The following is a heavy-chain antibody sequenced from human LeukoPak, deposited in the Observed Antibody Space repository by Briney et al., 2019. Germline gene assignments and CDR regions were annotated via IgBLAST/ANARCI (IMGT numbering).Heavy chain of an antibody. CDR3: AKTISSFTSRDAFDI. J-gene: IGHJ3*02. Sequence: SQTLSLTCAISGDSVSSNGAAWNWIRQSPSRGLEWLGRTYYRSQWYHDYAVSVKSRITINPDTSKSQFSLQLNSVTPEDTAVYYCAKTISSFTSRDAFDIWGQGTMVTVSS. CDR1: GDSVSSNGAA. CDR2: TYYRSQWYH. D-gene: IGHD6-19*01. V-gene: IGHV6-1*01.